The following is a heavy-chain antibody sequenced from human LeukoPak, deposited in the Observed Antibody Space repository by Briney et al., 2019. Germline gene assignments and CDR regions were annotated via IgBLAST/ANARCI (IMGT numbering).Heavy chain of an antibody. CDR2: ISGSGGST. Sequence: PGGSLRLSCAASGFTFSSYAMSWVRQAPGKGLEWVPAISGSGGSTYYADSVKGRFTISRDNSKNTLYLQMDSLRAEDTAVYYCAKDRGKYYYDSRGHYYVSGWYFDLWGRGSLVTVSS. J-gene: IGHJ2*01. D-gene: IGHD3-22*01. CDR1: GFTFSSYA. V-gene: IGHV3-23*01. CDR3: AKDRGKYYYDSRGHYYVSGWYFDL.